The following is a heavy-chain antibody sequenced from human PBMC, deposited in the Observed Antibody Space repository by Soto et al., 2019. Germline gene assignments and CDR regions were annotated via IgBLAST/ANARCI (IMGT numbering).Heavy chain of an antibody. CDR3: ARKILGSTSRPNYWYFDL. V-gene: IGHV3-23*01. CDR1: GFTFINYA. CDR2: ISGGGDAA. D-gene: IGHD2-2*01. J-gene: IGHJ2*01. Sequence: EVQLLESGGGFVQPGGSLRRSCAGSGFTFINYAMNWVRQAPGKGLEWVSSISGGGDAAFFPDSVRGRFTISRDNSKNTVTLQMNSLGVDDTAVYYWARKILGSTSRPNYWYFDLWGRGTLVTVSS.